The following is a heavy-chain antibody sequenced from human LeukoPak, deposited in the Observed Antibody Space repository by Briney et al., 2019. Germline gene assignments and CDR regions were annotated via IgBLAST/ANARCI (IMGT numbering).Heavy chain of an antibody. D-gene: IGHD6-13*01. J-gene: IGHJ4*02. CDR1: GGSISSYY. V-gene: IGHV4-4*07. CDR3: ARETDGGSSSWYPGCFDY. Sequence: SETLSLTCTVSGGSISSYYWSWIRQPAGKGLEWIGRIYTSGSTNYNPSLKSRVTMSVDTSKNRFSLTLSSVTAADTAVYYCARETDGGSSSWYPGCFDYWGQGTLVTVSS. CDR2: IYTSGST.